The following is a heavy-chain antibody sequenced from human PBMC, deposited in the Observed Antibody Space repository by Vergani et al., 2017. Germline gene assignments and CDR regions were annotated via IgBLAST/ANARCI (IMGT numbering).Heavy chain of an antibody. D-gene: IGHD2-21*02. CDR1: GATFRSNT. Sequence: QVQLVQSGAEVKKPGSSVKVSCKASGATFRSNTISWVRQVPGQGLEWMGRIIPVLGKTKYAQDFQGRLTITADTSTSTAYVELTSLRSQDTAVYYCAGDPRGYGGDPEDYYYGMDVWGQGTTVTVSS. V-gene: IGHV1-69*08. J-gene: IGHJ6*02. CDR3: AGDPRGYGGDPEDYYYGMDV. CDR2: IIPVLGKT.